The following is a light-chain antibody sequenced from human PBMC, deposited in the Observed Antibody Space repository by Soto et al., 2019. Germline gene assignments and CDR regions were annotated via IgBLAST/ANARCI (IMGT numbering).Light chain of an antibody. CDR3: LQDSYFPWT. V-gene: IGKV1-6*01. CDR1: QGITND. Sequence: AIQMTQSPSSLSASVGDRVTITCRASQGITNDLGWYQQKPGKAPNLLIYAASSLQSGVPSRFSGSEAGTDFTLTISSLQPEDFATSYWLQDSYFPWTFGQGSKVEIK. J-gene: IGKJ1*01. CDR2: AAS.